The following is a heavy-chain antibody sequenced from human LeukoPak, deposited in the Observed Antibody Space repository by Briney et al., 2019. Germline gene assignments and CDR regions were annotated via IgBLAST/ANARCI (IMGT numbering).Heavy chain of an antibody. V-gene: IGHV3-23*01. Sequence: GGSLRLSCAASGFTFSSYAISWVRQAPGKGRECVSAISGSGGSTYYADSVKGRFTISRDNSKHTLYLQMNSLRAEDTAVYYCAKGRSGRPNTYDYWGQGTLVTVSS. CDR2: ISGSGGST. CDR1: GFTFSSYA. D-gene: IGHD3-3*01. J-gene: IGHJ4*02. CDR3: AKGRSGRPNTYDY.